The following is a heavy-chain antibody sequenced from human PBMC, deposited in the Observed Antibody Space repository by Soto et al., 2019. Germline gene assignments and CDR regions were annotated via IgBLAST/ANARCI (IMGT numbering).Heavy chain of an antibody. V-gene: IGHV1-8*01. J-gene: IGHJ4*02. CDR1: GYTFTSYD. Sequence: ASVKVSCKASGYTFTSYDINWVRQATGQGLEWMGWMNPNSGNTGYAQKFQGRVTMTRNTSISTAYMELSRLRSEDTAVYYCAEARISKRMRSVGVVVSLNAFDYWGLGTLVTVSS. D-gene: IGHD3-22*01. CDR2: MNPNSGNT. CDR3: AEARISKRMRSVGVVVSLNAFDY.